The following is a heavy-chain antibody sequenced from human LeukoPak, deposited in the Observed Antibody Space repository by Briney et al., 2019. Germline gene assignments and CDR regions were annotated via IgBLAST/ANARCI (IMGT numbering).Heavy chain of an antibody. V-gene: IGHV3-53*01. D-gene: IGHD1-26*01. CDR2: IYSGGST. CDR1: GFTVSSSY. CDR3: AKDQRPRGNYGYFDY. J-gene: IGHJ4*02. Sequence: GGSLRLSCAASGFTVSSSYMTWVRQAPGKGLEWVSLIYSGGSTYYADSVKGRFTISRDSSKNTLYLHMDRLRAEDTAVYYCAKDQRPRGNYGYFDYWGQGALVTVSS.